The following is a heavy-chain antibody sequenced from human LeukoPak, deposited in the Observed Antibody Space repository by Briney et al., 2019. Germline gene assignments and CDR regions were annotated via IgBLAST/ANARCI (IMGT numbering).Heavy chain of an antibody. V-gene: IGHV4-30-2*04. D-gene: IGHD3/OR15-3a*01. Sequence: TFGDYAMSWVRQAPGKGLEWIGYIYHSGSTYYNPSLKSRVTISVDTSKNQFSLKLSSVTAADTAVYYCAREVRDFEGYYYYYGMDVWGQGTTVTVSS. CDR1: TFGDYA. J-gene: IGHJ6*02. CDR2: IYHSGST. CDR3: AREVRDFEGYYYYYGMDV.